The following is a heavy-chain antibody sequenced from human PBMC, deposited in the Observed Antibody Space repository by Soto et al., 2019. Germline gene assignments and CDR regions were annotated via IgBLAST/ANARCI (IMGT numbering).Heavy chain of an antibody. Sequence: GGSLRLSCAASGFTFSSYSMNWVRQAPGKGLEWVSYISSSSSTIYYADSVKGRFTISRDNAKNSLYLQMNSLRAEDTAVYYCARDYDFWSGYYPFPGWFAPWGQGTLVTVSS. CDR1: GFTFSSYS. CDR3: ARDYDFWSGYYPFPGWFAP. D-gene: IGHD3-3*01. V-gene: IGHV3-48*01. CDR2: ISSSSSTI. J-gene: IGHJ5*02.